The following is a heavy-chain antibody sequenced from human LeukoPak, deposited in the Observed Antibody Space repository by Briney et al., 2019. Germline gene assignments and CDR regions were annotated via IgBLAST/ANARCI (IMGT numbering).Heavy chain of an antibody. CDR2: IYTSGST. CDR1: GGSISGSY. CDR3: ARGPFMVRGVYFDY. Sequence: PSETLSLTCTVSGGSISGSYWNWVRQPAEKGLEWIGRIYTSGSTNYNPSLKSRVTMSVDTSKNQFSLKLSSVTAADTAVYYCARGPFMVRGVYFDYWGQGTLVTVSS. V-gene: IGHV4-4*07. D-gene: IGHD3-10*01. J-gene: IGHJ4*02.